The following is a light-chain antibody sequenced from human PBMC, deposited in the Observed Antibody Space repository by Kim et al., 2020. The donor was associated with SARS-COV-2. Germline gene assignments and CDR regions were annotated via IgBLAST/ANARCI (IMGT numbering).Light chain of an antibody. V-gene: IGLV1-40*01. CDR1: SSNIGAGYG. Sequence: QRVNFSCAGTSSNIGAGYGVHWYQQIPGTAPKLLISDTTNRPSGVPDRFSGSISGTSATLVITGLQVDDEADYYCQSFDNTLTGLVFGGGTKVTVL. J-gene: IGLJ2*01. CDR2: DTT. CDR3: QSFDNTLTGLV.